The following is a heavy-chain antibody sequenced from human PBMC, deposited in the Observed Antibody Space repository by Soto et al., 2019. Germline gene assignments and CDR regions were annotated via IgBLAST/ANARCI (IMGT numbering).Heavy chain of an antibody. J-gene: IGHJ6*02. CDR2: IIPIPGTA. D-gene: IGHD2-2*01. Sequence: QVQLVQSGAEVKKPGSSVKVSCKASGGTFGSYAISWVRQAPGQGLEWMGGIIPIPGTANYAQKFQGRVTIAADESTSTADMELSSRRSGDTAVYYCARSQGSSTSLEIYYYYYYGMDVWGQGTRVTVSS. V-gene: IGHV1-69*01. CDR1: GGTFGSYA. CDR3: ARSQGSSTSLEIYYYYYYGMDV.